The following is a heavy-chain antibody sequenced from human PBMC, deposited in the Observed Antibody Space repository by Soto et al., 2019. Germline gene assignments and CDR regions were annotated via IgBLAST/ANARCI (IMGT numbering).Heavy chain of an antibody. V-gene: IGHV3-48*02. CDR2: ISYSSRSI. Sequence: GGFLRLSSTASGFTFSSYSMEWVRQAPGEGLEWVSYISYSSRSIYYADSVKGRFTISRDNAKNSLYLQMNSLRDEDTSVYYCASGSVSYHRAFDYWVQGTLAPASS. J-gene: IGHJ4*02. D-gene: IGHD3-10*01. CDR1: GFTFSSYS. CDR3: ASGSVSYHRAFDY.